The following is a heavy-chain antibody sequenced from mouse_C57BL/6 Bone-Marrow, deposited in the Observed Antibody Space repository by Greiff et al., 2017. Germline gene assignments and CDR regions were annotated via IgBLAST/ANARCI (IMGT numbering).Heavy chain of an antibody. CDR2: FTTYSDAT. Sequence: LQQSGAELVRPGSSVKLSCKDSYFAFRASAMHWVKQRPGHGLEWIGSFTTYSDATEYSENFKGKATLTANTSSSTAYMKLSSLTSEDSAVYYCARDYDYDYAMDYWGQGTSVTVSS. D-gene: IGHD2-4*01. V-gene: IGHV1-49*01. CDR1: YFAFRASA. J-gene: IGHJ4*01. CDR3: ARDYDYDYAMDY.